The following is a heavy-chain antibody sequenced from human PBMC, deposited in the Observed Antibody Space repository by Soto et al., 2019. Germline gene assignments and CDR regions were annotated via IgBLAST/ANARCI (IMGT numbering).Heavy chain of an antibody. J-gene: IGHJ3*02. CDR2: VNSDGSST. Sequence: GGSLRLSCAASGFAFSAYWMHWVRQVQGKGLVWVSRVNSDGSSTSYADSVKGRFTISRDNAKNTLYLQMNSLRAEDTAVYYCARGYCSGGSCSGGGAFDIWGQGTMVTVSS. D-gene: IGHD2-15*01. CDR3: ARGYCSGGSCSGGGAFDI. CDR1: GFAFSAYW. V-gene: IGHV3-74*01.